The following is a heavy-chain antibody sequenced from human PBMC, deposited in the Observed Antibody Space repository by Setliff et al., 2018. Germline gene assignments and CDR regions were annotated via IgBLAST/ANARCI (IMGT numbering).Heavy chain of an antibody. D-gene: IGHD1-26*01. CDR3: ARALGATITHFDY. J-gene: IGHJ4*02. Sequence: ASVKVSCKASGGTFSSYAINWVRQAPGQGLEWMGRIIPIFGTANYAQKFQGRVTITADESTSTAYMELSSLRSEDTAVYYCARALGATITHFDYWGQGTLVTVS. CDR2: IIPIFGTA. CDR1: GGTFSSYA. V-gene: IGHV1-69*13.